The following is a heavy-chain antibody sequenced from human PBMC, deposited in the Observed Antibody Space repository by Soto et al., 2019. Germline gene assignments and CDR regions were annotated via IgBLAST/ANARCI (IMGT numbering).Heavy chain of an antibody. Sequence: QVQLVQSGAELKKPGASVKVSCKASGYTFSNYDMNWVRQATGQGPEWIGWVNPNNGDTGYAQKFQGRVTLNTDISTTTAYMELTSLRSEETAIYYCAKVSRKGSAVDFDYWGQGTLITVSS. CDR2: VNPNNGDT. J-gene: IGHJ4*02. CDR1: GYTFSNYD. CDR3: AKVSRKGSAVDFDY. V-gene: IGHV1-8*01. D-gene: IGHD3-10*01.